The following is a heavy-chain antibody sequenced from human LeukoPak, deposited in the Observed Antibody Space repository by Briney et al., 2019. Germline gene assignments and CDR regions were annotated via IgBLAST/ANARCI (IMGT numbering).Heavy chain of an antibody. V-gene: IGHV5-51*01. D-gene: IGHD3-10*01. CDR1: GYSFTSYW. Sequence: GESLKISCKGSGYSFTSYWIGWVRQMPGKGLEWMGIIYPGDADTKYSPSFQGKVTISADKSISTAYLQWSSLKASDTAMYYCLRLFGYYDSGSYPYYFDYWGQGTLVTVSS. J-gene: IGHJ4*02. CDR2: IYPGDADT. CDR3: LRLFGYYDSGSYPYYFDY.